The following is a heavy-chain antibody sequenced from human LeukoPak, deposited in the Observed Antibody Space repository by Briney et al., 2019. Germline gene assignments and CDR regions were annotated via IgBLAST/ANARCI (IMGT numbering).Heavy chain of an antibody. J-gene: IGHJ3*02. CDR3: LYGSGSYPHVFDI. CDR1: GFTLSSYG. V-gene: IGHV3-23*01. Sequence: RPGGSLRLSCAASGFTLSSYGMSWVRQAPGKGLEWVSTISGSGGRTYYADSVKGRFTISRDNSKNTLYLQMNSLRAEDTAVYYCLYGSGSYPHVFDIWGQGTMVSVSS. CDR2: ISGSGGRT. D-gene: IGHD3-10*01.